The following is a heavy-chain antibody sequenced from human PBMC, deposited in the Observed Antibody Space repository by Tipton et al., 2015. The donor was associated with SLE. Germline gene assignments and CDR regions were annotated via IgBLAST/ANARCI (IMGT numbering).Heavy chain of an antibody. CDR3: ARGDSSDYLLFDL. V-gene: IGHV3-74*01. Sequence: SLRLSCAASGFTFSSYWMHWVRQPPGKGLEWVARITSDGNKTRYAASVEGRFIVSRDNARNTVFLQMKGLRAEDTAVYFCARGDSSDYLLFDLWGQGTLITVSS. CDR2: ITSDGNKT. CDR1: GFTFSSYW. D-gene: IGHD3-16*01. J-gene: IGHJ4*02.